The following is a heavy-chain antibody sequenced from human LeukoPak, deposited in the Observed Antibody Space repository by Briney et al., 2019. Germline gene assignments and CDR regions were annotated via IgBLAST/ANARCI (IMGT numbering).Heavy chain of an antibody. CDR2: IYWNDDK. V-gene: IGHV2-5*01. D-gene: IGHD3-3*01. Sequence: SGPTLVNPTQTLTLTCTFSGFSLSTSGVGVGWIRQPPGKALEWLALIYWNDDKRYSPSLKSRLTITKDISKNQVVLTMTNMDPVDTATYYCAHSDYDFWSGYSWYNWFDPWGQGTLVTVSS. CDR1: GFSLSTSGVG. J-gene: IGHJ5*02. CDR3: AHSDYDFWSGYSWYNWFDP.